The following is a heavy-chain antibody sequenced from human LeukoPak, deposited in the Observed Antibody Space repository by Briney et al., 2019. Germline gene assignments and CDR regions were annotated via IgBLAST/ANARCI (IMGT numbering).Heavy chain of an antibody. Sequence: SETLSLTCTVAGGSISSYYWSWIRQPPGKGLEWIGEINHSGSTNYNPSLKSRVTISVDTSKNQFSLKLSSVTAADTAVYYCARHGYSSSWFKVGWFDPWGQGTLVTVSS. CDR3: ARHGYSSSWFKVGWFDP. V-gene: IGHV4-34*01. D-gene: IGHD6-13*01. CDR2: INHSGST. CDR1: GGSISSYY. J-gene: IGHJ5*02.